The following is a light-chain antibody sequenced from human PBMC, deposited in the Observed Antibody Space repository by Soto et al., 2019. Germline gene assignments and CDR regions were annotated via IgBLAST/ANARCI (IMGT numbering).Light chain of an antibody. V-gene: IGKV2-28*01. CDR3: MQDLQNPLT. CDR1: QILLHRSGDSY. J-gene: IGKJ5*01. CDR2: LGS. Sequence: DIIMTQSPLSLPVTPGEPASSSCRSIQILLHRSGDSYLAWYLQQPGQPPTLLIHLGSIRASGVPARFSGSGSGTDFTLKIGRVEAEDVGVYYCMQDLQNPLTFGQGTRLEIK.